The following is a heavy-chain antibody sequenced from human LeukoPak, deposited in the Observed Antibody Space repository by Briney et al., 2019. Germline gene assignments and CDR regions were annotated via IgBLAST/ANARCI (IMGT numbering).Heavy chain of an antibody. D-gene: IGHD5-12*01. Sequence: ASVKVSCKASGYTFTSYYIHWVRQAPGQGLEWMGIINPIGGSTIYAQKFQGRVTMTRETSTSTVYMELSSLRSEDTAVYYCARAMNIVATITSLGPDYWGQGTLVTVSS. CDR1: GYTFTSYY. J-gene: IGHJ4*02. CDR3: ARAMNIVATITSLGPDY. V-gene: IGHV1-46*01. CDR2: INPIGGST.